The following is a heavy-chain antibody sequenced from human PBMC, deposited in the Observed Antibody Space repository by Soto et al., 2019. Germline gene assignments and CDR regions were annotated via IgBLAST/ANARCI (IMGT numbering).Heavy chain of an antibody. CDR1: GFTFSSYA. Sequence: VGSLRLSCAASGFTFSSYAMHWVRQAPGKGLEWVAVISYDGSNKYYADSVKGRFTISRDNSKNTLYLQMNSLRAEDTAVYYCARGPRYYGMDVWGQGTTVTVSS. CDR2: ISYDGSNK. J-gene: IGHJ6*02. CDR3: ARGPRYYGMDV. V-gene: IGHV3-30-3*01.